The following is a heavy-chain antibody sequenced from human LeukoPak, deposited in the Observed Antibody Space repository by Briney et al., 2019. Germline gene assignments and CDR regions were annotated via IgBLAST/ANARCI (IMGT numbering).Heavy chain of an antibody. CDR1: GGSISSYY. V-gene: IGHV4-59*01. D-gene: IGHD3-22*01. Sequence: SETLSLTCTVSGGSISSYYWSWIRQRPGKGLEWIGYIYYSGSTNYNPSLKSRVTISVDTSKNQFSLKLSSVTAADTAVYYCARDSGYDSSGYFDYWGQGTLVTVSS. CDR3: ARDSGYDSSGYFDY. CDR2: IYYSGST. J-gene: IGHJ4*02.